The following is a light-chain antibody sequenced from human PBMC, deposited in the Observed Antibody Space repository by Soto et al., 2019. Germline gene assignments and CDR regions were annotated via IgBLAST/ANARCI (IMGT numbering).Light chain of an antibody. V-gene: IGKV2-28*01. Sequence: IVMTQSPLSLPVTPGEPASISCRSSQSPLHSNGYNYLDWYLQKPGQSPQLLIYLGSNRASGVPDRFSGTGSGTDFTLKIIRVEAEDVGVYYCMQARQGPPTCGQGTKVEIE. J-gene: IGKJ1*01. CDR1: QSPLHSNGYNY. CDR3: MQARQGPPT. CDR2: LGS.